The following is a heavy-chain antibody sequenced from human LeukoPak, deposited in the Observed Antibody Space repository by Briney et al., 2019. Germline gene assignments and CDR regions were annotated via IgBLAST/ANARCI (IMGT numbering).Heavy chain of an antibody. CDR3: AKYLTARGPPYALDV. CDR2: MTEVPSRK. CDR1: GFTSGVTFSDSA. V-gene: IGHV3-23*01. J-gene: IGHJ6*02. Sequence: GGSLRLSCVASGFTSGVTFSDSAMCWVRQAPGKGLEWVSAMTEVPSRKLYADSVKGRFNIYRDNSRNTLYLEMNSLRAEDTAVYYCAKYLTARGPPYALDVWGQGTTVTVSS. D-gene: IGHD1-14*01.